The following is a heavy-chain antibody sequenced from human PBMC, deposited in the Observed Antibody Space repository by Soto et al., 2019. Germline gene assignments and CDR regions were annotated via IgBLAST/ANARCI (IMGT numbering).Heavy chain of an antibody. D-gene: IGHD6-13*01. CDR1: GFTFSSYG. CDR3: AKEYGSSSLSPDFDY. J-gene: IGHJ4*02. CDR2: ISYDGSNK. Sequence: QVQLVESGGGVVQPGRSLRLSCAASGFTFSSYGMHWVRQAPGKGLEWVAVISYDGSNKYYADSVKGRFTISRDNSEXTLYLQMNSLRAEDTAVYYCAKEYGSSSLSPDFDYWGQGTLVTVSS. V-gene: IGHV3-30*18.